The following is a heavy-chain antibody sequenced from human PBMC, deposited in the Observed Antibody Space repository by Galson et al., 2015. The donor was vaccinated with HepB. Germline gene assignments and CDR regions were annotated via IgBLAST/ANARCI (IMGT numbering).Heavy chain of an antibody. CDR3: AKDLGLGRGGLGS. D-gene: IGHD3-10*01. J-gene: IGHJ4*02. Sequence: SLRLSCAASGFTFDDYSLYWLRRVRGQRPEWISLISWDGSHIFYADSVKGRLTISRDNTNNRLFLEMDSPRPEDSALYHCAKDLGLGRGGLGSWGQGTLVTVSS. CDR2: ISWDGSHI. V-gene: IGHV3-43*01. CDR1: GFTFDDYS.